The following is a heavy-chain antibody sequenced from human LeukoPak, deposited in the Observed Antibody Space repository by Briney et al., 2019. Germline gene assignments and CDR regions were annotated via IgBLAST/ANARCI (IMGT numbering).Heavy chain of an antibody. CDR2: IYYSGST. Sequence: PSETLSLTCTVSGGSISSYYRSWLRQPPGKGLEWIGYIYYSGSTNYNPSLKSRVTISVDTSKNQFSLKLSSVTAADTAVYYCARFYDSSGYYHHDAFDIWGQGTMVTVSP. CDR3: ARFYDSSGYYHHDAFDI. CDR1: GGSISSYY. D-gene: IGHD3-22*01. V-gene: IGHV4-59*01. J-gene: IGHJ3*02.